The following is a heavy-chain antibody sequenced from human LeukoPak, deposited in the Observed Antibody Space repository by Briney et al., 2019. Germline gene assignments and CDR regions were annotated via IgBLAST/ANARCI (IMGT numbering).Heavy chain of an antibody. D-gene: IGHD3-16*01. J-gene: IGHJ4*02. CDR2: INPSGGST. CDR3: ARGKGVMITFGGVMGY. Sequence: ASVKVSCKASGYTFTSYYMHWVRQAPGQGLEWMGIINPSGGSTSYAQKFQGRATMTRDTSTSTVYMELNSLRSEDTAVYYCARGKGVMITFGGVMGYWGQGTLVTVSS. V-gene: IGHV1-46*01. CDR1: GYTFTSYY.